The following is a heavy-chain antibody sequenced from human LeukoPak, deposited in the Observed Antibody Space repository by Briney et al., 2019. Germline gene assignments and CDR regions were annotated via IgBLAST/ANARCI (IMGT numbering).Heavy chain of an antibody. CDR2: IYHSGST. Sequence: SETLSLTCTVSGYSISSGYYWGWIRPPPGKGLEWIGSIYHSGSTYYNPSLKSRVTISVDTSKNQFSLKLSSVTAADTAVYYCARGPVLDDYYYYYMDVWGKGTTVTISS. CDR3: ARGPVLDDYYYYYMDV. V-gene: IGHV4-38-2*02. CDR1: GYSISSGYY. D-gene: IGHD3-3*02. J-gene: IGHJ6*03.